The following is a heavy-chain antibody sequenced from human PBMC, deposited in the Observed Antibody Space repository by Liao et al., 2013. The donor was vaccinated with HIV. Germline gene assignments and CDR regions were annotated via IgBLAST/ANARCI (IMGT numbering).Heavy chain of an antibody. D-gene: IGHD2-2*01. CDR1: GGSFSGYY. Sequence: QVQLQESGPGLVKPSETLSLTCAVYGGSFSGYYWSWIRQPAGKGLEWIGRIYTSGSTNYNPSLKSRVTISVDTSKKQFSLKLSSVTAADTAVYYCARRCSSTSCYPSGAFDIWGQGTMVTVSS. CDR2: IYTSGST. V-gene: IGHV4-4*07. J-gene: IGHJ3*02. CDR3: ARRCSSTSCYPSGAFDI.